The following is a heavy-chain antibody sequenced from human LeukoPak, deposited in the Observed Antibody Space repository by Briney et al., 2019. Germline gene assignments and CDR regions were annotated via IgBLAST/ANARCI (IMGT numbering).Heavy chain of an antibody. CDR2: IYYSGST. J-gene: IGHJ4*02. Sequence: SETLSLTCTVSGGSISSYYWSWIRQPPGKGLEWIGYIYYSGSTNYNPSLKSRVTISVDTSKNQFSLKLSSVTAADTAVYYCARRLRHTIFGVVGGSAFDYWGQGTLVTVSS. D-gene: IGHD3-3*01. CDR1: GGSISSYY. CDR3: ARRLRHTIFGVVGGSAFDY. V-gene: IGHV4-59*08.